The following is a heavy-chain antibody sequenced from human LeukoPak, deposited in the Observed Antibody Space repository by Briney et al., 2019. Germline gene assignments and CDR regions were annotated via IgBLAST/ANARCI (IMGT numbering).Heavy chain of an antibody. CDR2: ITSSSSYI. D-gene: IGHD3-16*01. J-gene: IGHJ4*02. CDR3: AKALGDWPTTLDY. Sequence: GGSLRLSCAASGFTFSSYSMNWVRQAPGKGLEWVSSITSSSSYIYYADSVKGRFTISRDNAKNSLYLQMNSLTAADTAVYFCAKALGDWPTTLDYRGRGTLVTVSS. CDR1: GFTFSSYS. V-gene: IGHV3-21*04.